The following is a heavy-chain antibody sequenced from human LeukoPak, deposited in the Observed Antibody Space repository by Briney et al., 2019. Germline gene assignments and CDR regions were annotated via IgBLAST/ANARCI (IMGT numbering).Heavy chain of an antibody. J-gene: IGHJ4*02. CDR2: IWSDGSNK. Sequence: GGSLRLSCAASGFTFSNYVMHWVRQAPGKGLGWVAVIWSDGSNKYYADSVKGRFTISRDNSKNTLYLQMNTLRAEDTAVYYCARAPVSASYYFDYWGQGTLVTVSS. D-gene: IGHD5/OR15-5a*01. CDR3: ARAPVSASYYFDY. CDR1: GFTFSNYV. V-gene: IGHV3-33*01.